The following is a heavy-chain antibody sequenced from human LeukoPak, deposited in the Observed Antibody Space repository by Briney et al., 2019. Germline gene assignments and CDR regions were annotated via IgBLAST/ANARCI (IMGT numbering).Heavy chain of an antibody. CDR3: ARDIAAAGTGSDY. CDR2: INPNSGGT. D-gene: IGHD6-13*01. V-gene: IGHV1-2*02. J-gene: IGHJ4*02. CDR1: GYTFTVYY. Sequence: ASVSVSCKASGYTFTVYYMHWVRQAPGQGLEWMGCINPNSGGTNYAQKFQGRVTITRDTSISTAYMEMSRMRADDTAVYYCARDIAAAGTGSDYWGQGTLVTVSS.